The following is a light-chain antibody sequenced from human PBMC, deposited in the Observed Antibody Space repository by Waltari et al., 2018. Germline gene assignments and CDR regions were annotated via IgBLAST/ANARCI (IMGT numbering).Light chain of an antibody. CDR1: QTIATS. CDR3: QQTYNVPPIT. CDR2: DAS. J-gene: IGKJ5*01. V-gene: IGKV1-39*01. Sequence: DLQMTQSPSSLSASIGDRVTMTCRASQTIATSLNWYQQKRGKAPQLLIYDASTLRSGVPSRFSGSGSGTDFTLTISSLQPEDFATYYCQQTYNVPPITFGQGTRLDIK.